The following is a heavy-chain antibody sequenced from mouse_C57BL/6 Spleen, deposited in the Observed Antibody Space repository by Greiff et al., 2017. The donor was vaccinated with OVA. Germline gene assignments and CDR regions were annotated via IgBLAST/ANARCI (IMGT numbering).Heavy chain of an antibody. D-gene: IGHD2-4*01. CDR3: ASLYDYSSDYFDY. J-gene: IGHJ2*01. CDR2: ISSGSSTI. CDR1: GFTFSDYG. V-gene: IGHV5-17*01. Sequence: EVQLVESGGGLVKPGGSLKLSCAASGFTFSDYGMHWVRQAPEKGLEWVAYISSGSSTIYYADTVKGRFTISRDNAKNTLFLQMTSLRSEDTAMYYCASLYDYSSDYFDYWGQGTTLTVSS.